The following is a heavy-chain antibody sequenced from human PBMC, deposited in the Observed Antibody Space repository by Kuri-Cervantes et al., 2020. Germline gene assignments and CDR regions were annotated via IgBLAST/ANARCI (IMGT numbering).Heavy chain of an antibody. CDR3: ARGPYNYDILTGQKTPHFDY. D-gene: IGHD3-9*01. V-gene: IGHV7-4-1*02. J-gene: IGHJ4*02. Sequence: ASVKVSCKASGYTFTSYGISWVRQAPGQGLEWMGWINTNTGNPTYAQGFTGRFVFSLDTSVSTAYLQISSLKAEDTAVYYCARGPYNYDILTGQKTPHFDYWGQGTLVTVSS. CDR2: INTNTGNP. CDR1: GYTFTSYG.